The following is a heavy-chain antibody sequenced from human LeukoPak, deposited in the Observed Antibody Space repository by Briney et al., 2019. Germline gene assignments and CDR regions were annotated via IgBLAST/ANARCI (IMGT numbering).Heavy chain of an antibody. Sequence: ASVKVSCKASGYTFTSYYTHWVRQAPGQGLEWMGIINPSGGSTSYAQKFQGRVTMTRDMSTSTVYMELSSLRSEDTAVYYCARDTLDHYFDYWGQGTLVTVSS. J-gene: IGHJ4*02. CDR1: GYTFTSYY. CDR3: ARDTLDHYFDY. V-gene: IGHV1-46*01. D-gene: IGHD3/OR15-3a*01. CDR2: INPSGGST.